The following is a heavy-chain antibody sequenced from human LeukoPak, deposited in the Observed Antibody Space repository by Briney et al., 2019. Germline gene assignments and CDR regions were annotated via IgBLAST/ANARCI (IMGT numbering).Heavy chain of an antibody. CDR1: GFTFSSYE. CDR2: ISSSGSTI. D-gene: IGHD2-15*01. Sequence: QPGGSLRLSCAASGFTFSSYEMNWVRQAPGKGLEWVSYISSSGSTIYYADSVKGRFTISRDNSKNTLYLQMNSLRAEDTAVYYCAKDHWVVAATVDYWGQGTLVTVSS. CDR3: AKDHWVVAATVDY. J-gene: IGHJ4*02. V-gene: IGHV3-48*03.